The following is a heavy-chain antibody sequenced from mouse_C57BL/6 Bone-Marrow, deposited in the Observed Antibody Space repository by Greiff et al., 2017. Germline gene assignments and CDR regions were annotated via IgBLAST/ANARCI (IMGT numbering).Heavy chain of an antibody. CDR1: GFTFSSYG. V-gene: IGHV5-6*01. CDR3: ARQTVVHYYAMDY. J-gene: IGHJ4*01. Sequence: EVMLVESGGDLVKPGGSLKLSCAASGFTFSSYGMSWVRQTPDKRLEWVATLSSGGSYSYYPDRAKGRFTISRDNAKNTLYLQMSSLKSADTAMYYCARQTVVHYYAMDYWGQGTSVTVSS. CDR2: LSSGGSYS. D-gene: IGHD1-1*01.